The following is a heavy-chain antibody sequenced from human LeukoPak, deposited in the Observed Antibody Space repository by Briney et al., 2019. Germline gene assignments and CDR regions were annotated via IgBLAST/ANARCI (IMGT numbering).Heavy chain of an antibody. J-gene: IGHJ5*02. CDR2: IYYSGST. V-gene: IGHV4-59*01. Sequence: SETLSLTCTVSGASISTDNYWSWIRQPPGKGLEWIGYIYYSGSTNYNPSLKSRVTISVDTSKNQFSLKLSSVTAADTAVYYCCSSTRGYNWFDPWGQGTLVTVSS. CDR3: CSSTRGYNWFDP. D-gene: IGHD2-2*01. CDR1: GASISTDNY.